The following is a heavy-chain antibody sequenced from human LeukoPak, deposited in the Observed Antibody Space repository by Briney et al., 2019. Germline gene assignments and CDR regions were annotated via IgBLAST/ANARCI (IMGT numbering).Heavy chain of an antibody. J-gene: IGHJ5*02. V-gene: IGHV3-21*01. CDR1: GFTFSSYS. CDR3: ARDRMGWNYLARGSWFDP. D-gene: IGHD1-7*01. CDR2: ISSSSSYI. Sequence: GGSLRLSCAASGFTFSSYSMNWVRQAPGKGLEWVSSISSSSSYIYYADSVKGRFTISRDNSKNTLYLQMNSLRAEDTAVYYCARDRMGWNYLARGSWFDPWGQGTLVTVSS.